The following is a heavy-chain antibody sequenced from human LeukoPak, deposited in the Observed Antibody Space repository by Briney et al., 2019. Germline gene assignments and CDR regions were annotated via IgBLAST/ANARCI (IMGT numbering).Heavy chain of an antibody. J-gene: IGHJ4*02. D-gene: IGHD3-10*01. Sequence: GGSLRLSCAASGFTFSSYWMSWVRQAPGKGLEWVANIKQDGSEKYYADSVEGRFTISRDNAKNSLYLQMNSLRAEDTAVYYCARSVWFGDLDYWGQGTLVTVSS. CDR1: GFTFSSYW. V-gene: IGHV3-7*01. CDR2: IKQDGSEK. CDR3: ARSVWFGDLDY.